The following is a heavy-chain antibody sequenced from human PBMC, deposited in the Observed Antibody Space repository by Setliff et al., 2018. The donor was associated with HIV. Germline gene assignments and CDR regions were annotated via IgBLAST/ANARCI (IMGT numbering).Heavy chain of an antibody. Sequence: ASVKVSCKASGGTFSSYTISWVRQAPGQGLEWMGWISAYNGNTNYAQKLQGRVTLTTDTSTSTAYMELRSLTSDDTAVYYCARDYCSSTTCEDYFDYWGQGTLVTV. CDR3: ARDYCSSTTCEDYFDY. D-gene: IGHD2-2*01. J-gene: IGHJ4*02. CDR2: ISAYNGNT. V-gene: IGHV1-18*01. CDR1: GGTFSSYT.